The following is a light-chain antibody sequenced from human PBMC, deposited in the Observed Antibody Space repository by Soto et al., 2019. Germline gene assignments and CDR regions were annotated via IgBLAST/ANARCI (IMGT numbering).Light chain of an antibody. Sequence: EVVMTQSPATLSVSPGERATLSCRASQSVSSNLAWYQQKPGQAPRLLIHDASARATGIPARFSGSGSGTEFTLTISSLQSEDFAIYYCQQYNNLPPHSFTFGPGTKVDIK. CDR2: DAS. CDR1: QSVSSN. V-gene: IGKV3-15*01. CDR3: QQYNNLPPHSFT. J-gene: IGKJ3*01.